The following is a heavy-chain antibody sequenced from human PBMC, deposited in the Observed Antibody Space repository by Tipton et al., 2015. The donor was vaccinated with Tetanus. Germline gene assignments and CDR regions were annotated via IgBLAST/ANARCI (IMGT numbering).Heavy chain of an antibody. V-gene: IGHV3-33*01. CDR2: IWNDGSNK. D-gene: IGHD3-10*01. Sequence: SLRLSCAASGFSLSSYGMHWVRQAPGKGLEWVAIIWNDGSNKNYADSVKGRFTISRDNSKNTLYLQMSSLRDEDTAVYYCARDHTFTVSQSRGGLDYWGQGTLVTVSS. CDR3: ARDHTFTVSQSRGGLDY. J-gene: IGHJ4*02. CDR1: GFSLSSYG.